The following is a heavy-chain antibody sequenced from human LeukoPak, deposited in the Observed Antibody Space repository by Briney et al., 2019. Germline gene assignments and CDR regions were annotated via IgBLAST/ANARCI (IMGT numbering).Heavy chain of an antibody. CDR2: IYTSGST. CDR3: ARHFGPYYYYYYMDV. V-gene: IGHV4-4*09. D-gene: IGHD3-10*01. J-gene: IGHJ6*03. CDR1: GGSISSYY. Sequence: SETLSLTCTVSGGSISSYYWSWIRQPPGKGLEWIGYIYTSGSTNYNPSLKSRVTISVDTSKNQFSLKLSSVTAADTAVYYCARHFGPYYYYYYMDVWGKGTTVTVSS.